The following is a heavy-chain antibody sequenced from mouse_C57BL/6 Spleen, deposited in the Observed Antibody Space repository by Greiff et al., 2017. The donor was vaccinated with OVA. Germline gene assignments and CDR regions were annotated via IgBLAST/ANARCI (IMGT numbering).Heavy chain of an antibody. Sequence: VQLQQSGPELVKPGASVKISCKASGYTFTDYYMNWVKQSHGKSLEWIGDINPNNGGTSYNQKFKGKATLTVDKSSSTAYMELRSLTSEDSAVYYCARKKLSGPHYYAMDYWGQGTSVTVAS. CDR2: INPNNGGT. CDR1: GYTFTDYY. J-gene: IGHJ4*01. CDR3: ARKKLSGPHYYAMDY. V-gene: IGHV1-26*01. D-gene: IGHD1-3*01.